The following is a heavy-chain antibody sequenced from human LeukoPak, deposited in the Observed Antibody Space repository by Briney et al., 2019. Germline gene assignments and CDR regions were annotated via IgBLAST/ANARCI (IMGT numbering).Heavy chain of an antibody. CDR2: LWYDGSNK. V-gene: IGHV3-33*01. Sequence: PGGSLRLSCAASGFTFSSYGIHWVRQAPGKGLEWVAVLWYDGSNKYYADSVKGRITISRDNSKNTLYLQMNSLRVEDTSVYYCARAMDVVATISPLDYWGQGTLVTVSS. J-gene: IGHJ4*02. CDR1: GFTFSSYG. D-gene: IGHD5-12*01. CDR3: ARAMDVVATISPLDY.